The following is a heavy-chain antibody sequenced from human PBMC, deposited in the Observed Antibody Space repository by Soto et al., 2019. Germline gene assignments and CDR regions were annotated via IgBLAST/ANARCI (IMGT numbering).Heavy chain of an antibody. Sequence: QVQLQQWGAGLLKPSETLSLTCAVYGGSFSGYYWSWIRQPPGKGLEWIGEINHSGSTNYNPSLRSRVTISVDTSKNQFSLKLNSVTAADTAVYYCPTRRYSYGKGVDYGGQGTLVTFAS. V-gene: IGHV4-34*01. CDR2: INHSGST. CDR3: PTRRYSYGKGVDY. CDR1: GGSFSGYY. J-gene: IGHJ4*02. D-gene: IGHD5-18*01.